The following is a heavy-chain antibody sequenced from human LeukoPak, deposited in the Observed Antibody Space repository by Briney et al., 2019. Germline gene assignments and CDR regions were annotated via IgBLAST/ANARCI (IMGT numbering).Heavy chain of an antibody. CDR3: IRTLIVATSPYMYV. D-gene: IGHD5-12*01. V-gene: IGHV3-74*01. CDR2: VNSDGTGT. J-gene: IGHJ6*03. Sequence: PGGSLRLSCAASGFTFSSYWMHWVRQAQGKGLVWVSRVNSDGTGTTYADSVEGRFTISRDNAKNTVYLQMNSLRAEDTAIYYCIRTLIVATSPYMYVWGKGTTVTVSS. CDR1: GFTFSSYW.